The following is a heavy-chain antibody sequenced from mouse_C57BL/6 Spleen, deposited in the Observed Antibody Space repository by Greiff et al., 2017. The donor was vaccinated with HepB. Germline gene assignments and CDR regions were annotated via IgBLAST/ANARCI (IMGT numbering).Heavy chain of an antibody. V-gene: IGHV5-17*01. CDR2: ISSGSSTI. J-gene: IGHJ4*01. CDR1: GFTFSDYG. Sequence: EVKLVESGGGLVKPGGSLKLSCAASGFTFSDYGMHWVRQAPEKGLEWVAYISSGSSTIYYADTVKGRFTISRDNAKNTLFLQMTSLRSEDTAMYYCARTLYGSSFLGAMDYWGQGTSVTVSS. D-gene: IGHD1-1*01. CDR3: ARTLYGSSFLGAMDY.